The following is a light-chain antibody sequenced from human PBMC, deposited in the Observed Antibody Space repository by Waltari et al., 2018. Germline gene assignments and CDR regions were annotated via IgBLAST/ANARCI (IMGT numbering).Light chain of an antibody. V-gene: IGLV2-14*03. Sequence: QSAPTQPPSVSGSPGQSVTISCAGTSSDVGGYNYVSWYQQHPGKAPKLMIYGVSNRPSGVSVRFSGSKSGKTASLTISGLQAEDEADYFCCSYTTSTTWVFGGGTRLTVL. CDR2: GVS. J-gene: IGLJ2*01. CDR1: SSDVGGYNY. CDR3: CSYTTSTTWV.